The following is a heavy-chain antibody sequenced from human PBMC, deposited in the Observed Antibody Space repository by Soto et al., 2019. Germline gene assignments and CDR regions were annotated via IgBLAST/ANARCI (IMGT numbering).Heavy chain of an antibody. D-gene: IGHD3-9*01. CDR2: IYWDDDK. V-gene: IGHV2-5*02. J-gene: IGHJ4*02. CDR1: GFSLSTSGVG. Sequence: QITLKESGPTLVKPTQTLTLTCTFSGFSLSTSGVGVGWIRQPPGKALEWLALIYWDDDKRYSPSLKSRLTIPKDTPKNQVVLTMTNMDPVATATYYCAHRRYDILPCYSHFDYWGQGTLVTVSS. CDR3: AHRRYDILPCYSHFDY.